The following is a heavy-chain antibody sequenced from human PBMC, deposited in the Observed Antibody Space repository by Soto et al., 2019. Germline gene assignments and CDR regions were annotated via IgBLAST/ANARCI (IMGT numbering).Heavy chain of an antibody. V-gene: IGHV3-53*01. Sequence: EVQLVESGGGLIQPGGSLRLSCAASGFTVSSNYMSWVRQAPGKGLEWVSVIYSGGSTYYADSVKGRFTISRDNSKNTLYLQMNSLRAEDTAVYYCAREGDYYDFWSGSYYGMDVWGQGTTVTVSS. J-gene: IGHJ6*02. CDR3: AREGDYYDFWSGSYYGMDV. D-gene: IGHD3-3*01. CDR2: IYSGGST. CDR1: GFTVSSNY.